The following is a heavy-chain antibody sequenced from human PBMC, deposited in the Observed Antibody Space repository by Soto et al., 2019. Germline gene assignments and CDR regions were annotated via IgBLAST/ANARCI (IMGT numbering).Heavy chain of an antibody. J-gene: IGHJ4*02. D-gene: IGHD6-19*01. Sequence: KESGPTLVKPTQTLTLTCTFSGFSLTTSGVGVGWIRQPPGKALEWLALIYWNDEKRYSPSLKNRLTITQDTSRNQVVLTMPNMDPVDTATYYCAHRLRWLANFDYWGQGTLVTVSS. CDR1: GFSLTTSGVG. CDR2: IYWNDEK. CDR3: AHRLRWLANFDY. V-gene: IGHV2-5*01.